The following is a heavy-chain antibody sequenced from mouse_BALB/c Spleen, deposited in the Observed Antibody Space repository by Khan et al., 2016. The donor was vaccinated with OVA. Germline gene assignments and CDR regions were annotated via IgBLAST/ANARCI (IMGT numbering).Heavy chain of an antibody. D-gene: IGHD2-14*01. J-gene: IGHJ3*01. V-gene: IGHV1-4*01. Sequence: QVQLQQSGAELVRPGASVKMSCKVSGYTFTSYTTHWINQRPGQGMVWIVYIIPSSGYTNYNPKLKDKASLTADKSSTPAYMQLTSLTSDDSAVYYCTKDRAYYRSDGWFAYWGQGTLVTVSA. CDR1: GYTFTSYT. CDR3: TKDRAYYRSDGWFAY. CDR2: IIPSSGYT.